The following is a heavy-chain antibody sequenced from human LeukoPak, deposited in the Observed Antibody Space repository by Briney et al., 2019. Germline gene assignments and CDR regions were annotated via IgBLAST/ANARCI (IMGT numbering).Heavy chain of an antibody. Sequence: ASVKVSCKASGYTFTSYDIKWVRQDTGQGLEWMGWMNPNSGNTGYAQKFQGRVTMTRNTSTSTAYMELSSLRSEDTAVYYCARRPAKYYDILTGYYRSEFDYWGQGTLVTVSS. J-gene: IGHJ4*02. V-gene: IGHV1-8*01. CDR2: MNPNSGNT. CDR1: GYTFTSYD. D-gene: IGHD3-9*01. CDR3: ARRPAKYYDILTGYYRSEFDY.